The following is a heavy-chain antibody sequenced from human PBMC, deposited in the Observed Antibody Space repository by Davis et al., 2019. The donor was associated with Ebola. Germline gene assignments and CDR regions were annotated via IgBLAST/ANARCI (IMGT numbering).Heavy chain of an antibody. CDR3: ARTMVFGIVINGFDY. D-gene: IGHD3/OR15-3a*01. Sequence: MPSETLSLTCTVSGGSISSYYWSWIRQPPGKGLEWIGYIYYSGSTNYNPSLKSRVTITVDTSKNQFSLKLSYVTAADTAVYYCARTMVFGIVINGFDYWGQGIMVTVSS. J-gene: IGHJ4*02. CDR1: GGSISSYY. V-gene: IGHV4-59*08. CDR2: IYYSGST.